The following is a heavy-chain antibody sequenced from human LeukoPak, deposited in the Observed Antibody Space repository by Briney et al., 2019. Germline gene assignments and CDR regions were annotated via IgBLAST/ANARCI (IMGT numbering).Heavy chain of an antibody. D-gene: IGHD6-19*01. V-gene: IGHV4-59*01. Sequence: SETLSLTCTVSGGSISSYYWSWIRQPPGKGLEWIGYIYYTGSTNYNPSLKSRVTISVDTSKNQFSLKLTSVTAADTAVYYCARTEWLGEYWYFDLWGRGTLVTVSS. J-gene: IGHJ2*01. CDR2: IYYTGST. CDR1: GGSISSYY. CDR3: ARTEWLGEYWYFDL.